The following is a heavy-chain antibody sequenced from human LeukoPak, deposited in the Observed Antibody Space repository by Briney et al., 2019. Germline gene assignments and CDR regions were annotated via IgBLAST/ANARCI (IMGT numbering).Heavy chain of an antibody. V-gene: IGHV3-53*01. J-gene: IGHJ4*02. Sequence: GGSLRLSCTVSGSTVSSNSMSWVRQAPGKGLEWVSFIYSGGNTHYSDSVKGRFTISRDNSKNTLYLQMNSLRAEDTAVYYCAKAGSIRFDYWGQGTLVTVSS. D-gene: IGHD1-26*01. CDR1: GSTVSSNS. CDR2: IYSGGNT. CDR3: AKAGSIRFDY.